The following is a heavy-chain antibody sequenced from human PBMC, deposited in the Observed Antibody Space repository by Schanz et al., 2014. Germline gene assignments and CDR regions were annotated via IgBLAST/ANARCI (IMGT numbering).Heavy chain of an antibody. J-gene: IGHJ5*02. CDR3: ARGGVVVVTAAINWFDP. Sequence: QVQLVQSGSELKKPGASVKVSCKASRYTFTSFAMNWVRQAPGQGLEWMGWINTNNGDPTYAQGFTGRFVFSLDTSASTADIQISSLKAEDTAVYYCARGGVVVVTAAINWFDPWGQGTLVTVSS. CDR1: RYTFTSFA. V-gene: IGHV7-4-1*02. D-gene: IGHD2-15*01. CDR2: INTNNGDP.